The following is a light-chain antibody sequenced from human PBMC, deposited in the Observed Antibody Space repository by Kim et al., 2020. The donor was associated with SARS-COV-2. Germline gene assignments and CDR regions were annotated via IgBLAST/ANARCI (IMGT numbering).Light chain of an antibody. CDR3: QQYKDYPRT. CDR1: QSIDSW. CDR2: KTS. Sequence: DIQMTQSPSILSASVGDRVAITCRASQSIDSWLAWYQQKPGKAPKLLIYKTSYLESGVPSRFSGSGSGTEFTLTISSLQPDDFATYYCQQYKDYPRTFGQGTKVDIK. V-gene: IGKV1-5*03. J-gene: IGKJ1*01.